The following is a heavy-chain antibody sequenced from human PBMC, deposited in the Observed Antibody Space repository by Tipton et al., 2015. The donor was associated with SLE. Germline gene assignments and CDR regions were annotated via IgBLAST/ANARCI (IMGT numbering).Heavy chain of an antibody. D-gene: IGHD1-26*01. CDR3: ARERWEWEY. J-gene: IGHJ4*02. CDR2: IYYSGST. V-gene: IGHV4-59*01. CDR1: GGSISSYY. Sequence: LRLSCTVSGGSISSYYWSWIRQPPGKGLEWIGYIYYSGSTNYNPSLKSRVTISVDTSKNQFSLKLSPVTAADTAVYYCARERWEWEYRGQGTLVTVSS.